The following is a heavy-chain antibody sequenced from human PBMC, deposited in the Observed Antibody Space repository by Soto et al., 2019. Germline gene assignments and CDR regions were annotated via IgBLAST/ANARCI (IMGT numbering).Heavy chain of an antibody. CDR2: IWYDGSNK. D-gene: IGHD5-12*01. Sequence: QVQLVESGGGVVQPGRSLRLSCAASGFTFSSYGMHWVRQAPGKGLEWVAVIWYDGSNKYYADSVKGRFTISRDNSKNTLYLQMNSLRAEDTAVYYCASVLVANDAFDIWGQGTMVTVSS. CDR3: ASVLVANDAFDI. CDR1: GFTFSSYG. V-gene: IGHV3-33*01. J-gene: IGHJ3*02.